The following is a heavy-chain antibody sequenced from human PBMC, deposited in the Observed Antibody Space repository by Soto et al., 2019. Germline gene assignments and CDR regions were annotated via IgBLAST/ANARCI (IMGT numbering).Heavy chain of an antibody. V-gene: IGHV3-21*01. CDR3: ARDFLMAAPRRTRFDP. J-gene: IGHJ5*02. D-gene: IGHD6-6*01. CDR1: GFTFSSYS. CDR2: ISSSSSYI. Sequence: VGSLRLSCAASGFTFSSYSMNWVRQAPGKGLEWVSSISSSSSYIYYADSVKGRFTISRDNAKNSLYLQMNSLRAEDTAVYYCARDFLMAAPRRTRFDPWGQGTLVTV.